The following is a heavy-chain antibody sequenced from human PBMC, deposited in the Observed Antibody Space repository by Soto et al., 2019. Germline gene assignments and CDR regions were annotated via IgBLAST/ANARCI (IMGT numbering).Heavy chain of an antibody. CDR2: IYYSGST. CDR3: ARGKYCSGGSCYSAAFSPWFDP. J-gene: IGHJ5*02. CDR1: GGSLSSGNYY. V-gene: IGHV4-30-4*01. D-gene: IGHD2-15*01. Sequence: SETLSLTXTVSGGSLSSGNYYWSWIRKPPGKSMKWIGYIYYSGSTYYTPSLKSRVTISVDTSKNQFSLKLSSVTAADTAVYYCARGKYCSGGSCYSAAFSPWFDPWGQGTLVTVSS.